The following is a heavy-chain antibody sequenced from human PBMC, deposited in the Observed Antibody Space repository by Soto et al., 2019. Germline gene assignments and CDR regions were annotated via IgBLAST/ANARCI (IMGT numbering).Heavy chain of an antibody. D-gene: IGHD3-10*01. CDR1: GFTFSSYG. V-gene: IGHV3-30*18. Sequence: QVQLVESGGGVVQPGRSLRLSCAASGFTFSSYGMHWVRQAPGKGLEWVAVISYDGSNKYYADSVKGRFTISRDNSKNTLYLQMNSLRAEDTDVYYCAKGGSFGELFQSYYYYGMDVWGQGTTVTVSS. J-gene: IGHJ6*02. CDR3: AKGGSFGELFQSYYYYGMDV. CDR2: ISYDGSNK.